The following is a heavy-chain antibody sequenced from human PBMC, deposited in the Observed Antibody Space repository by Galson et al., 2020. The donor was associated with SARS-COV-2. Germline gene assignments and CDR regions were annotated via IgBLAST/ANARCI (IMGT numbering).Heavy chain of an antibody. CDR2: INPNSGGT. CDR3: ARDWAPYSSSWYGSYYYMDV. D-gene: IGHD6-13*01. Sequence: ASVKVSCKASGYTFTGYYMHWVRQAPGQGLEWMGWINPNSGGTNYAQKFQGWVTMTRDTSISTAYMELSRLRSDDTAVYYCARDWAPYSSSWYGSYYYMDVWGKGTTVTVSS. V-gene: IGHV1-2*04. J-gene: IGHJ6*03. CDR1: GYTFTGYY.